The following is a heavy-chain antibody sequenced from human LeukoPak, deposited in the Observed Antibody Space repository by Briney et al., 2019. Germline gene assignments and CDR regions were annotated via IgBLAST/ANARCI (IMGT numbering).Heavy chain of an antibody. CDR3: AKGYYYDSSGYWPFDY. CDR1: GFTFSSYA. CDR2: ISGSGGST. Sequence: GGSLRLSCAASGFTFSSYAMSWVRQAPGKGLEWVSAISGSGGSTYYADSVKGRFTISRDNSKNTLYLQVNSLRAEDTAVYYCAKGYYYDSSGYWPFDYWGQGTLVTVSS. J-gene: IGHJ4*02. V-gene: IGHV3-23*01. D-gene: IGHD3-22*01.